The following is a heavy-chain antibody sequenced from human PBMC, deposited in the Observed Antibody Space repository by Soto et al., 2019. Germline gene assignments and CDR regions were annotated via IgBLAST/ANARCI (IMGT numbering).Heavy chain of an antibody. D-gene: IGHD3-10*01. Sequence: SETLSLTCAVYGGSLSVYYWTWIRQPPGKGLEWIGEIYHSGSTNYSPSLKSRLTISVDTSKNQFSLKVSSVTAADTAVYYCASRKSTMIRGVATYGMDVWGQGTTVIV. CDR2: IYHSGST. V-gene: IGHV4-34*01. CDR1: GGSLSVYY. CDR3: ASRKSTMIRGVATYGMDV. J-gene: IGHJ6*02.